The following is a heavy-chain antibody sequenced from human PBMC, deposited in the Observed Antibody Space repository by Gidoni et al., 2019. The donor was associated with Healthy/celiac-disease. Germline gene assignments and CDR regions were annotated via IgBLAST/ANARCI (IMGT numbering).Heavy chain of an antibody. D-gene: IGHD2-8*01. CDR3: AKRGYCTNGVCYTDHYYGMDV. V-gene: IGHV1-69*01. J-gene: IGHJ6*02. CDR1: GGTFSSYA. Sequence: QVQLVQSGAEVKKPGSSVKVSCKASGGTFSSYAISWVRQAPGQGLEWMGGIIPIFGTANYAQKFQGRVTITADESTSTAYMELSSLRSEDTAVYYCAKRGYCTNGVCYTDHYYGMDVWGQGTTVTVSS. CDR2: IIPIFGTA.